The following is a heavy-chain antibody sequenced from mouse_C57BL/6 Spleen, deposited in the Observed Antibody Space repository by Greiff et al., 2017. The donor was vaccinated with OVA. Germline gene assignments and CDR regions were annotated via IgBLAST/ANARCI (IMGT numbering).Heavy chain of an antibody. Sequence: QVQLQQSGAELVRPGASVTLSCKASGYTFTDYEMHWVKQTPVHGLEWIGAIDPETGGTDYNQKFKGKAKMTAAKSSSTAYMELRSLTSEDSAVYYCTRRGAYFAYWGKGTLVTV. V-gene: IGHV1-15*01. J-gene: IGHJ3*01. CDR2: IDPETGGT. CDR3: TRRGAYFAY. CDR1: GYTFTDYE. D-gene: IGHD6-5*01.